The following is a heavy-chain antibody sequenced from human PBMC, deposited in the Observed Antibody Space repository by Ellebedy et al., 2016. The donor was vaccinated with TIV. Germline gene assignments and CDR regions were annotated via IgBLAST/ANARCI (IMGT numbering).Heavy chain of an antibody. J-gene: IGHJ4*02. CDR1: GGTFSSYV. CDR2: IIPILDIA. Sequence: AASVKVSCKASGGTFSSYVISWVRQAPGQGLEWMGGIIPILDIASYPQKFQGRVTITADESTSTADMDLSSLRSEDTAVYYCATQKYYGSGTTVKYFDYWGQGTLVTVSS. CDR3: ATQKYYGSGTTVKYFDY. V-gene: IGHV1-69*10. D-gene: IGHD3-10*01.